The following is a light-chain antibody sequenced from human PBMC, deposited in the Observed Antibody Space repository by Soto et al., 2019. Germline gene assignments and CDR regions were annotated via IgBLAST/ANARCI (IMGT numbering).Light chain of an antibody. CDR3: QQYNSYSWT. CDR2: DAS. V-gene: IGKV1-5*01. J-gene: IGKJ1*01. Sequence: DIHMTQSPSTLSASVLDRFTITCRASQSISSWLAWYQQKPGKAPKLLIYDASSLESGVPPRFSGSGSGTEFTLTISSLQPDDFATYYCQQYNSYSWTFGQGTKV. CDR1: QSISSW.